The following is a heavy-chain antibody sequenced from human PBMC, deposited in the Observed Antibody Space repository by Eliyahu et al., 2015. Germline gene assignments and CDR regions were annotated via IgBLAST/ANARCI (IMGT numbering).Heavy chain of an antibody. V-gene: IGHV4-34*01. CDR3: AREYYCSGDTCYWRWFDP. CDR1: GGSFSGGYY. D-gene: IGHD2-15*01. CDR2: INRCGWA. Sequence: QVQLQQWGAGLLKPSETLSLTCGVXGGSFSGGYYWSWIRQSPGKGLEWIGEINRCGWARYNPSLKGRASISMDMSKNQFSLSLHSVTAADTAIYYCAREYYCSGDTCYWRWFDPWGQGTLVSVSS. J-gene: IGHJ5*02.